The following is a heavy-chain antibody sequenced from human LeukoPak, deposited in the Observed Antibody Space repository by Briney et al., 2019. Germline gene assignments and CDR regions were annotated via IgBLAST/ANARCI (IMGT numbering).Heavy chain of an antibody. Sequence: GESLKISCKGSGYSFTNYWIGWVRQMPGKGLEWMGIIYPGDSDTRYSPSFQGQVTISADKSISTAYLQWSSLKASDTAMYYCARQNAVRINWFDPWGQGTLVTVSS. D-gene: IGHD4-17*01. V-gene: IGHV5-51*01. CDR1: GYSFTNYW. J-gene: IGHJ5*02. CDR2: IYPGDSDT. CDR3: ARQNAVRINWFDP.